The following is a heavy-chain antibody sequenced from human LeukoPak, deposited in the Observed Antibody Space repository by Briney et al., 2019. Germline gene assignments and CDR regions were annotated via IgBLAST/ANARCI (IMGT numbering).Heavy chain of an antibody. D-gene: IGHD2-15*01. Sequence: GGSLRLSCAASGFTFSSYSMNWVRQAPGKGLEWVSSISSSGSTIYYADSVKGRFTISRVNAKNSLYLQMNSLRAEDTAVYYCARGMDCSGGSCYLYYYYYGMDVWGQGTTVTVSS. J-gene: IGHJ6*02. CDR3: ARGMDCSGGSCYLYYYYYGMDV. V-gene: IGHV3-21*04. CDR2: ISSSGSTI. CDR1: GFTFSSYS.